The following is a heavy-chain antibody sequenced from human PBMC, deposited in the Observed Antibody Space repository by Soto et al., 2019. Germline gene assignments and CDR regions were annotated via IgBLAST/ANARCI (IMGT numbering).Heavy chain of an antibody. D-gene: IGHD3-3*01. J-gene: IGHJ5*02. V-gene: IGHV1-3*01. Sequence: GASVTVSCQDSGYTFTSYAMHWVRQAPGQTREWTGWISAGNGNTKYSQKFHGRVTITRDTSASTAYMELSSLRSEDTAVYYCARDTGWKGYYDISSGNNWSDPWGPGTLDTVST. CDR2: ISAGNGNT. CDR3: ARDTGWKGYYDISSGNNWSDP. CDR1: GYTFTSYA.